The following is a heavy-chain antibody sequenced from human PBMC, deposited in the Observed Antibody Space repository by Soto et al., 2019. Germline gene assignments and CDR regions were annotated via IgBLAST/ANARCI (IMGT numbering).Heavy chain of an antibody. Sequence: QVQLAQSGAEVKKPGASVKVSCQASGYTFTKHYMHWVRQAPGQGLEWMGVINPGNASPRYAQKLQGRVTVTSDTSTSTVCMELTSLTSDDTAVYYCARGSSSGSGGTGGLNVWGQGTMGTVSS. D-gene: IGHD3-10*01. CDR1: GYTFTKHY. V-gene: IGHV1-46*01. J-gene: IGHJ3*01. CDR3: ARGSSSGSGGTGGLNV. CDR2: INPGNASP.